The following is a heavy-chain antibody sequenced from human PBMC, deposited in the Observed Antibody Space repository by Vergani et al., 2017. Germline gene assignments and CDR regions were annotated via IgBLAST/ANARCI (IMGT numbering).Heavy chain of an antibody. CDR1: GYTFTSYD. D-gene: IGHD2-2*01. CDR3: AGDGTASSTSFLTH. V-gene: IGHV1-8*01. J-gene: IGHJ4*02. Sequence: QVQLVQSGAEVKKPGASVKVSCKASGYTFTSYDINWVRQATGQGLEWMGWMNPNSGNTGYAQKFQGRVTMTRNTSISTAYMELSSLGSEDTAVYYCAGDGTASSTSFLTHWGQGTLVTVSS. CDR2: MNPNSGNT.